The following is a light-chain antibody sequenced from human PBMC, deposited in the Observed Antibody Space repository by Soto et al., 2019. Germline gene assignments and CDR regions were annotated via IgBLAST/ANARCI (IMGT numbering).Light chain of an antibody. CDR3: QHYNSYPLT. V-gene: IGKV1-5*01. J-gene: IGKJ5*01. CDR1: QSISSW. Sequence: DIQMTQSPSTLSASVGDRVTITCRASQSISSWLAWYQQKPGKAPKLLIYDASSLESGVPSRFSGSGSGTEFTLTISSLQPDDFATYYCQHYNSYPLTFGQGTRLEI. CDR2: DAS.